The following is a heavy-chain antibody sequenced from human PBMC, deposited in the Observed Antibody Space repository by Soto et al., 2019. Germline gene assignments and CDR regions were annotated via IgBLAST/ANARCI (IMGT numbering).Heavy chain of an antibody. CDR2: IIPIFGTA. J-gene: IGHJ6*02. CDR3: AGGPKDSSGPKAGMDF. CDR1: GGTFSSYA. V-gene: IGHV1-69*13. D-gene: IGHD6-19*01. Sequence: SVKVSCKASGGTFSSYAISWVRQAPGQGLEWMGGIIPIFGTANYAQKFQGRVTITADESTSTAYMELSSLRSEDTAVYYCAGGPKDSSGPKAGMDFWGQGATDTLSS.